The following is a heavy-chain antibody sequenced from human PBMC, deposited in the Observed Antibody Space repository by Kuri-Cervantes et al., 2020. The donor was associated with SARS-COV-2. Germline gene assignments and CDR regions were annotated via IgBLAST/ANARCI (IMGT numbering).Heavy chain of an antibody. CDR3: ARDYGGPLDY. CDR1: GYTFTSYD. Sequence: ASVKVSCKASGYTFTSYDINWVRQATGQGLEWMGWMNPNNGNTGYAQKFQGRVTITGNTSISTAYMELSSLRSEDTAVYYCARDYGGPLDYWGQGTMVTVSS. J-gene: IGHJ4*02. CDR2: MNPNNGNT. V-gene: IGHV1-8*03. D-gene: IGHD4-23*01.